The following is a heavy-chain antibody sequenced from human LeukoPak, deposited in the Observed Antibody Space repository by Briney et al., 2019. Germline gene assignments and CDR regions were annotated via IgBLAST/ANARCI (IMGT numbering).Heavy chain of an antibody. D-gene: IGHD5-18*01. CDR1: GGTFSSYA. V-gene: IGHV1-69*04. J-gene: IGHJ6*02. Sequence: SVKVSCKASGGTFSSYAISWVRQAPGQGLEWMGRIIPILGIANYAQKFQGRVTIIADKSTSTAYMELSSLRSEDTAVYYCARVAAMDSYYYYGMDVWGQGTTVTVSS. CDR3: ARVAAMDSYYYYGMDV. CDR2: IIPILGIA.